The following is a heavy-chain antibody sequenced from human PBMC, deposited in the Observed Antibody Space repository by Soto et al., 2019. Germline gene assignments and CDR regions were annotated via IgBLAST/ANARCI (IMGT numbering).Heavy chain of an antibody. J-gene: IGHJ4*02. CDR1: GYTFTNNV. CDR2: VNAGNDNT. D-gene: IGHD5-18*01. V-gene: IGHV1-3*01. CDR3: AREVPYGYSRFDY. Sequence: QVHLVQSGAEVKKPGASVKASCKTSGYTFTNNVIHWVRQAPGQRLEWMGWVNAGNDNTKWSREFQGRLTLTKDTSATTAYMELSSLTSEYTAIYFCAREVPYGYSRFDYWGQGTLVTVSS.